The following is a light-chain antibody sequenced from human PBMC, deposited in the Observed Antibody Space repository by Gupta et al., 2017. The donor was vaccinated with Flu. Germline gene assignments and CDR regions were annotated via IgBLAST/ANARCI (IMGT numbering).Light chain of an antibody. CDR2: EVN. V-gene: IGLV2-14*01. Sequence: SALPQPASVSGSPGRSITISCTRTSRDIGGYNPVSWYQQHPCKAPKLLIFEVNNRPSGVSARFSGSKSGNSASLTISGLQAEDEADYYCSSYTNTNTLFLFGGGTQLTVL. J-gene: IGLJ2*01. CDR3: SSYTNTNTLFL. CDR1: SRDIGGYNP.